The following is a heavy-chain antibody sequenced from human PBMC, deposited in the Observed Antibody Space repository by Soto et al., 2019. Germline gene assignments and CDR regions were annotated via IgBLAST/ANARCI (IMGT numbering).Heavy chain of an antibody. V-gene: IGHV1-69*13. D-gene: IGHD6-19*01. CDR1: GGTFSSYA. J-gene: IGHJ4*02. Sequence: ASVKVSCKASGGTFSSYAISWVRQAPGQGLEWMGGIIPIFGTANYAQKFQGRVTITADESTSTAYMELSSLRSEDTAVYYCAREGRGSGWHYFDYWGQGTLVTVYS. CDR2: IIPIFGTA. CDR3: AREGRGSGWHYFDY.